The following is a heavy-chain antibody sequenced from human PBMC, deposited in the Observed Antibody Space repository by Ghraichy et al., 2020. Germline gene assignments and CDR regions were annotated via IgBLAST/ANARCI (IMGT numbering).Heavy chain of an antibody. CDR3: ASYNPNYYDSSGYYSFDP. CDR1: GGSISSYY. V-gene: IGHV4-59*08. D-gene: IGHD3-22*01. CDR2: IYYSGST. J-gene: IGHJ5*02. Sequence: SETLSLTCTVSGGSISSYYWSWIRQPPGKGLEWIGYIYYSGSTNYNPSLKSRVTISVDTSKNQFSLKLSSVTAADTAVYYCASYNPNYYDSSGYYSFDPWGQGTLVTVSS.